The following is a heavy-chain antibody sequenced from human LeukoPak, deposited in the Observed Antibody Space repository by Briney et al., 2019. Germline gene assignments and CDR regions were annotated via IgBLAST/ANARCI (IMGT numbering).Heavy chain of an antibody. CDR3: ARQGSGGRAFDI. Sequence: SETLSLTCNVSGGSISSYYWSWIRQPPGKGLEWIGYMSNSGSTNYNPSLKSRVAVSLDTSKNQSSLKLSPVTAADTAVYYCARQGSGGRAFDIWGQGTMVTVSS. CDR2: MSNSGST. D-gene: IGHD3-16*01. V-gene: IGHV4-59*08. J-gene: IGHJ3*02. CDR1: GGSISSYY.